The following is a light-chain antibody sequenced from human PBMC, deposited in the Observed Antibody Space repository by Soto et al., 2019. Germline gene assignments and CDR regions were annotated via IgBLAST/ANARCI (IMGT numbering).Light chain of an antibody. J-gene: IGKJ1*01. Sequence: EIVMTQSPSTLSVYPGDRATLSCRASQSVSSILAWYQQKPGQAPRLLIYGASNRATGIPARFSGSGSGTELAFAISSLKPEDFAFDYYQQHKHWTPWTLGQGTNVDIK. CDR3: QQHKHWTPWT. CDR2: GAS. V-gene: IGKV3-15*01. CDR1: QSVSSI.